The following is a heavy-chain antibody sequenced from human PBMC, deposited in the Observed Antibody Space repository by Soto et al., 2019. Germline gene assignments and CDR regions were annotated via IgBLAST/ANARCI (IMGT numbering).Heavy chain of an antibody. CDR3: ARGGSSWSAEYYQH. D-gene: IGHD6-13*01. V-gene: IGHV1-18*04. Sequence: QVQLVQSGAEMKKPGASVKVSCKASGYTFTNYGLNWVRKAPGQGPEWMGWISGYNGDTKYSQTLQGRVTMTTDTSTSTAYMELRSLRSDDTAVYYCARGGSSWSAEYYQHWGQGTLVIVSS. CDR1: GYTFTNYG. J-gene: IGHJ1*01. CDR2: ISGYNGDT.